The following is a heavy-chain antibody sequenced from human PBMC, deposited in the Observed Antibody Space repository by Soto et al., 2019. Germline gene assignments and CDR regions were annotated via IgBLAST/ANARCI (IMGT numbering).Heavy chain of an antibody. Sequence: GASVKVSCKASGGTFSSYAISWVRQAPGQGLEWMGGIIPIFGTANYAQKFQGRVTITADKSTSTAYMEVSSLRSEDTAMYYCAGEVPQFALGMDVWGQGTTVTVSS. D-gene: IGHD3-10*01. J-gene: IGHJ6*02. CDR1: GGTFSSYA. CDR3: AGEVPQFALGMDV. CDR2: IIPIFGTA. V-gene: IGHV1-69*06.